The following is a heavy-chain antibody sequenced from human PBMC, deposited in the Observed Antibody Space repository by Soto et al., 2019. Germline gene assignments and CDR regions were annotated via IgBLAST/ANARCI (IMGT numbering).Heavy chain of an antibody. CDR2: IYDSGNI. J-gene: IGHJ4*02. Sequence: SETLALTCAGYSASFSGYQWSWVRQTPGKGLEWIGDIYDSGNINYNPSLKSRVTISVDTSKNQFSLKLSSVTAADTAVYYCARVSGNGSGSYYTDYLDYWGQGTLVTVSS. V-gene: IGHV4-34*01. D-gene: IGHD3-10*01. CDR1: SASFSGYQ. CDR3: ARVSGNGSGSYYTDYLDY.